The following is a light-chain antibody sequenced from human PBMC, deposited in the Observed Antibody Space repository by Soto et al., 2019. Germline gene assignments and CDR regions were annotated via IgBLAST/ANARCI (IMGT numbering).Light chain of an antibody. V-gene: IGKV3-20*01. Sequence: EIVLTQSPGSLSLSPGERATLSCRASQSVSSTFFAWYQQRPGQAPRLLMYGASSRATGIPERFGGSGSGTDFALTISRLEPEEFAVYYCQQFDSSVTFGQGIKVEIK. CDR3: QQFDSSVT. J-gene: IGKJ1*01. CDR1: QSVSSTF. CDR2: GAS.